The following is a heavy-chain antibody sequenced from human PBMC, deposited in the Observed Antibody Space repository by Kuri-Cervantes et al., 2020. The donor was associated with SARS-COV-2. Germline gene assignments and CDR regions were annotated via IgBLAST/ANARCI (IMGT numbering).Heavy chain of an antibody. CDR2: IYYSGST. J-gene: IGHJ4*02. D-gene: IGHD5-18*01. Sequence: GSLRLSCTVPGGSISSYYWSWIRQPPGKGLEWIGYIYYSGSTNYNPSLKSRVTISVDTSKNQFSLKLSSVTAADTAVYYGARGSERGYSYGTHFDYWGQGTLVTVSS. CDR3: ARGSERGYSYGTHFDY. CDR1: GGSISSYY. V-gene: IGHV4-59*12.